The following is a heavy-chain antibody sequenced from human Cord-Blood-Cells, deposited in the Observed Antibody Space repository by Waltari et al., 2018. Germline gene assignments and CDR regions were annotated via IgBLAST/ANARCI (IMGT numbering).Heavy chain of an antibody. V-gene: IGHV3-9*01. J-gene: IGHJ4*02. CDR2: ISWNSGSI. D-gene: IGHD2-2*01. CDR3: AKEALTDCSSTSYYSPFDY. CDR1: GFTFDDYA. Sequence: EVQLVESGGGLVQPGRSLRLSCAASGFTFDDYAMHWVRQAPGKGLEWVSGISWNSGSIGYADSVKGRFTISRDNAKNSLYLQMNSLRAEDTALYYCAKEALTDCSSTSYYSPFDYWGQGTLVTVSS.